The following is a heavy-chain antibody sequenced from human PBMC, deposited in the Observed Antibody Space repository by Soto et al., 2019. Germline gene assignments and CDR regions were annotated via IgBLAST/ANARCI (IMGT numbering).Heavy chain of an antibody. CDR1: GYAFTTYG. CDR2: ISAHNGNT. J-gene: IGHJ4*02. CDR3: ASGGYGAY. Sequence: QVHLVQSGAEVKKPGASVKVSCKGSGYAFTTYGLTWVRQAPGQGLEWMGWISAHNGNTNYAQKLQGRVTVTRDTSTSTANTEMRSLRSDETAVYYWASGGYGAYWGQCARVTASS. D-gene: IGHD5-12*01. V-gene: IGHV1-18*01.